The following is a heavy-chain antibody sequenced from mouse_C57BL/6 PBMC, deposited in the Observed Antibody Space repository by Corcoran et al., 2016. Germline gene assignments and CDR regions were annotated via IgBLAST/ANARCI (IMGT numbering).Heavy chain of an antibody. Sequence: EVQLQPSVPVLVKPGASVKISCKVSGYTFTDYYMHWVKQRHGKSLEWIGDINPNNGCTSYNQKFKGKATLTVDKSSSTAYMELRSLTSEDSAVYYCARTYYCYDWYYAMDYWGQGTSVTVSS. CDR2: INPNNGCT. D-gene: IGHD2-9*01. CDR3: ARTYYCYDWYYAMDY. V-gene: IGHV1-26*01. J-gene: IGHJ4*01. CDR1: GYTFTDYY.